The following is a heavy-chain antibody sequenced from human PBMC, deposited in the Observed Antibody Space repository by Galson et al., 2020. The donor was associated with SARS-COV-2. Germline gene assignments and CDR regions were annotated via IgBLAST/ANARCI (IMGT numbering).Heavy chain of an antibody. J-gene: IGHJ6*02. CDR1: GPTSNDYA. D-gene: IGHD2-2*01. CDR2: VSATGSNT. V-gene: IGHV3-23*01. CDR3: AKAPTKVPGFYYYYGMDV. Sequence: RSRSLACLPSGPTSNDYAIHWDRQPPGRGLEWVAIVSATGSNTKHANSVTGRLTILRDNAKNTQYLNLHSLGPDDTAVYYCAKAPTKVPGFYYYYGMDVRGQGTTVTVSS.